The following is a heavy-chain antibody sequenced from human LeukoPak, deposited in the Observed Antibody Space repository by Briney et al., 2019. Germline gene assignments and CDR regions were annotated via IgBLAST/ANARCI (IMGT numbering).Heavy chain of an antibody. Sequence: GGCLRLSCEASGFSFTTYTMNWVRQAPGKGLEWVSSMSTNGRYIYYADSVKGRFTTSRDNAKNSLYLQMNSLRAEDTALYYCAREDSEAFDIWGQGTMVTVSS. CDR1: GFSFTTYT. V-gene: IGHV3-21*01. CDR2: MSTNGRYI. D-gene: IGHD3-10*01. CDR3: AREDSEAFDI. J-gene: IGHJ3*02.